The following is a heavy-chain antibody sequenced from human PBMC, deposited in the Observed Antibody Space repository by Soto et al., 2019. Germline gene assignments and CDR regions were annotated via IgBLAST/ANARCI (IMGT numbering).Heavy chain of an antibody. Sequence: GGSLRLSCVAYAFSFTNAWMSWVRQAPGKGLEWVGRIKSITDGGTTDYAAPVKGRFTISRDDSNNTLYLQMNSLKTEDTAVYYCSTGRSTYGLDPWGQGTLVTVSS. V-gene: IGHV3-15*01. CDR2: IKSITDGGTT. J-gene: IGHJ5*02. CDR3: STGRSTYGLDP. D-gene: IGHD5-18*01. CDR1: AFSFTNAW.